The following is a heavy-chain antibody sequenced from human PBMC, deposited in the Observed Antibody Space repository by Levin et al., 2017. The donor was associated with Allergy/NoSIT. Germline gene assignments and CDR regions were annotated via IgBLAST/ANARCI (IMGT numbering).Heavy chain of an antibody. V-gene: IGHV1-46*03. Sequence: ASVKVSCKASGYTFTSYYMHWVRQAPGQGLEWMGIINPSGGSTSYAQKFQGRVTMTRDTSTSTVYMELSSLRSEDTAVYYCAREEVRGDIALKPFDYWGQGTLVTVSS. CDR1: GYTFTSYY. D-gene: IGHD2-15*01. CDR2: INPSGGST. CDR3: AREEVRGDIALKPFDY. J-gene: IGHJ4*02.